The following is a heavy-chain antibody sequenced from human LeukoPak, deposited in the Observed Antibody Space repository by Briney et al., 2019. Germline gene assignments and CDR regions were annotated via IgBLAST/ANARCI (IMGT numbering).Heavy chain of an antibody. CDR2: IIPIFGTA. Sequence: SVKVSCKASGGTFSSYAISWVRQAPGQGPEWMGGIIPIFGTANYAQKFQGRVTITADESTSTAYMELSSLRSEDTAVYYCARSEGQTYYYDSSGYYRDYWGQGTLVTVSS. D-gene: IGHD3-22*01. CDR1: GGTFSSYA. CDR3: ARSEGQTYYYDSSGYYRDY. J-gene: IGHJ4*02. V-gene: IGHV1-69*13.